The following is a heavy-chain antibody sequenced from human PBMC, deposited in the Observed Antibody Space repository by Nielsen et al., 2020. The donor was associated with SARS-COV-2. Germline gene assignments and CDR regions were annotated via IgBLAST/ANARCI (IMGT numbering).Heavy chain of an antibody. CDR2: TSYDGRDK. Sequence: GESLKISCVASEISFRSYGMHWVRQAPGKGLDWVAFTSYDGRDKFYADSVRGRFIVSRDNAKNSLYLQMNSLRAEDTAVYYCARDPSGYDSNWFDPWGQGTLVTVSS. J-gene: IGHJ5*02. V-gene: IGHV3-30*03. D-gene: IGHD5-12*01. CDR1: EISFRSYG. CDR3: ARDPSGYDSNWFDP.